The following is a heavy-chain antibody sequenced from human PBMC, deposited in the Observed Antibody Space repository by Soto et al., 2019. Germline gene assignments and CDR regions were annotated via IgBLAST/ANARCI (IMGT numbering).Heavy chain of an antibody. Sequence: QITLKESGPTLVKPTQTLTLTCTFSGFSLTTRGVGVGWIRQPPGKALECLALIYWDVDKRYSPSLQSRLSITKDTSKNQVVLTMTNMDPVDTATYYCAHIPSYYQYDWFDPWGQGTLVSVSS. D-gene: IGHD3-10*01. V-gene: IGHV2-5*02. CDR2: IYWDVDK. J-gene: IGHJ5*02. CDR1: GFSLTTRGVG. CDR3: AHIPSYYQYDWFDP.